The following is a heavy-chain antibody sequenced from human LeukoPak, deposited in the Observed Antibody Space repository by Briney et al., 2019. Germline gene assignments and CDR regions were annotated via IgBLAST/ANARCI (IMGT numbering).Heavy chain of an antibody. CDR2: INPSGCST. CDR1: GYTFTSYY. J-gene: IGHJ6*03. D-gene: IGHD3-3*01. CDR3: ASHYDFWSGYPFYYYYMDV. V-gene: IGHV1-46*01. Sequence: ASVKVSCKASGYTFTSYYMHWVRQAPGQELEWMGIINPSGCSTSYAQKFQGRVTMTRETSTSTVYMELSSLRSEDTAVYYCASHYDFWSGYPFYYYYMDVWGKGTTVTVSS.